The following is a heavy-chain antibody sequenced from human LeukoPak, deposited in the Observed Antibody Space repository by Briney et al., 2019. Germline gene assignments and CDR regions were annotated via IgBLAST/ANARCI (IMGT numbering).Heavy chain of an antibody. CDR2: ISGSGGST. D-gene: IGHD6-19*01. CDR3: ARGYSSGWYPNYMDV. Sequence: PGGSLRLSCAASGFTFSSYGMSWVRQAPGKGLEWVSAISGSGGSTYYADSVKGRFTISRDNSKNTLYLHMNSLRAEDTALYYCARGYSSGWYPNYMDVWGKGTTVTVSS. J-gene: IGHJ6*03. V-gene: IGHV3-23*01. CDR1: GFTFSSYG.